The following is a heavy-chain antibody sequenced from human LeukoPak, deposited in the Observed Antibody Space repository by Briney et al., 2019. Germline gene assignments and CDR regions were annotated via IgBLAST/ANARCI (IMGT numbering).Heavy chain of an antibody. D-gene: IGHD3-10*01. Sequence: SETLSLTCTVSGGSINSYYWSWIRQPPGKGLESIGYIHYTGSTNYNPSLKSRVTISVDTSKNQFSLKLSSVTAADTAIYYCARGGYYGSGNDFRFDPWGQGTLVTVSS. J-gene: IGHJ5*02. CDR2: IHYTGST. CDR3: ARGGYYGSGNDFRFDP. CDR1: GGSINSYY. V-gene: IGHV4-59*01.